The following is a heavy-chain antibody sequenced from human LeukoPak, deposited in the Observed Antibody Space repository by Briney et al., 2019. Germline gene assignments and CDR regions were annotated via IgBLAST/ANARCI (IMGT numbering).Heavy chain of an antibody. J-gene: IGHJ4*02. Sequence: SETLSLTCTVSGGSISSYYWSWIRQPPGKGLEWIGYIYYSGSTNYNPSPKSRVTISVDTSKNQFSLKLSSVTAADTAVYYCARRTDTAMDSHFDYWGQGTLVTVSS. V-gene: IGHV4-59*08. D-gene: IGHD5-18*01. CDR3: ARRTDTAMDSHFDY. CDR1: GGSISSYY. CDR2: IYYSGST.